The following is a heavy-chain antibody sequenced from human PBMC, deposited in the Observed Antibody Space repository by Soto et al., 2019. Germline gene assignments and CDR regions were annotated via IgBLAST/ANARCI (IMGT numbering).Heavy chain of an antibody. D-gene: IGHD3-22*01. CDR1: GGTFSSYA. CDR3: ARLYYYDSSGYYYDPGSDAFDI. V-gene: IGHV1-69*13. Sequence: SVKVSCKASGGTFSSYAISWVRQAPGQGLEWMGGIIPIFGTANYAQKFQGRVTITADESTSTAYMELSSLRSEDKAVYYCARLYYYDSSGYYYDPGSDAFDIWGQGTMVTVSS. CDR2: IIPIFGTA. J-gene: IGHJ3*02.